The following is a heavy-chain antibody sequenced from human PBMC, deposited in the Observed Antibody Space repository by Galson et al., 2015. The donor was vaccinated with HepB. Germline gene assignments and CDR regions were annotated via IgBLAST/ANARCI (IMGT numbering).Heavy chain of an antibody. CDR1: GFMFGAYS. Sequence: SLRLSCAASGFMFGAYSMNWVRQAPGKGLEWVSYISSSSSTIYYADSVKGRFTISRDNAKNSLYLQMNSLRAEDTAVYYCAREPNYDISSYYFDYWGQGTLVTVSS. V-gene: IGHV3-48*01. J-gene: IGHJ4*02. CDR2: ISSSSSTI. D-gene: IGHD3-22*01. CDR3: AREPNYDISSYYFDY.